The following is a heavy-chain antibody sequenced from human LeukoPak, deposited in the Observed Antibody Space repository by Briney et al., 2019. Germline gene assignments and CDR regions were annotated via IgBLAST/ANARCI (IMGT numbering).Heavy chain of an antibody. D-gene: IGHD6-13*01. CDR2: INPNSGGT. Sequence: ASVKVSCKASGYTFTGYYMHWVRQAPGQGLEWMGWINPNSGGTNYAQKFQGRVTMTRDTSISTAYMELSSLRSEDTAVYYCARVRIAAAGMFGYWGQGTLVTVSS. CDR3: ARVRIAAAGMFGY. CDR1: GYTFTGYY. V-gene: IGHV1-2*02. J-gene: IGHJ4*02.